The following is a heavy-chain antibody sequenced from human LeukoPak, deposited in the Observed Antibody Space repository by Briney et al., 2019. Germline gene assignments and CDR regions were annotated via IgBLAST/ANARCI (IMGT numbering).Heavy chain of an antibody. CDR3: ARAGISSPSLYYFDY. V-gene: IGHV1-8*01. D-gene: IGHD3-3*02. CDR1: GYTFTSYD. Sequence: ASVKVSCKASGYTFTSYDINWVRQATGQGLEWMGWMNPNSGNTGYAQNFQGRVTITRNTSLNTAYMEVSSLRSEDTAVYYCARAGISSPSLYYFDYWGQGTLVTVSS. CDR2: MNPNSGNT. J-gene: IGHJ4*02.